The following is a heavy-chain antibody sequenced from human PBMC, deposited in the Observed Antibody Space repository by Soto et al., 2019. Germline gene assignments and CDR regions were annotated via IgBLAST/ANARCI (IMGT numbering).Heavy chain of an antibody. D-gene: IGHD4-4*01. CDR3: AKDRDDYRNYVFDY. CDR2: SSGSGSGGST. V-gene: IGHV3-23*01. Sequence: GGSLRLSCAASGFTFTNYAMTWVRQAPGKGLEWVSISSGSGSGGSTNYADSVKGRFTISRDNSKNTLYLQMNSLRVEDTAVYYCAKDRDDYRNYVFDYWGQGXLVTVYS. J-gene: IGHJ4*02. CDR1: GFTFTNYA.